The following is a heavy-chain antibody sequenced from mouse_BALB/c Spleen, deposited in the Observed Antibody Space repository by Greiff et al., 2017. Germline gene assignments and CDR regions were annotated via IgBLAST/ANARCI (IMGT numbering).Heavy chain of an antibody. CDR2: IWSGGST. J-gene: IGHJ4*01. CDR3: ARNSGLYYYAMDY. CDR1: GFSLTSYG. D-gene: IGHD3-1*01. Sequence: VKLMESGPGLVQPSQSLSITCTVSGFSLTSYGVHWVRQSPGKGLEWLGVIWSGGSTDYNAAFISRLSISKDNSKSQVFFKMNSLQANDTAIYYCARNSGLYYYAMDYWGQGTSVTVSS. V-gene: IGHV2-2*02.